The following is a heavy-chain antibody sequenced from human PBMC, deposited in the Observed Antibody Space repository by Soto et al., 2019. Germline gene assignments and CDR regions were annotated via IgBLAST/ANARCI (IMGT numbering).Heavy chain of an antibody. V-gene: IGHV4-34*01. CDR3: ARFSVVGAGYFLGYYYGMDV. J-gene: IGHJ6*02. D-gene: IGHD3-9*01. CDR2: INHSGST. CDR1: GGSFSGYY. Sequence: SETLSLTCAVYGGSFSGYYWSWIRQPPGKGLEWIGEINHSGSTNYNPSLKSRVTISVDTSKNQFSLKPSSVTAADTAVYYCARFSVVGAGYFLGYYYGMDVWGQGTTVTVSS.